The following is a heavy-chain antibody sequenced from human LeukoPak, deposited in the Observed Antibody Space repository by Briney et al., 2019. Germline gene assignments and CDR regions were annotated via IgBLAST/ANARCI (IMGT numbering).Heavy chain of an antibody. Sequence: SETLSLTCAVYGGSFSGYYWSWIRQPPGKGLEWTGEINHSGSTNYNPSLKSRVTISVDTSKNQFSLKLSSVTAADTAVYYCARGSEQLISFDYWGQGTLVTVSS. V-gene: IGHV4-34*01. CDR3: ARGSEQLISFDY. J-gene: IGHJ4*02. CDR1: GGSFSGYY. D-gene: IGHD2-2*01. CDR2: INHSGST.